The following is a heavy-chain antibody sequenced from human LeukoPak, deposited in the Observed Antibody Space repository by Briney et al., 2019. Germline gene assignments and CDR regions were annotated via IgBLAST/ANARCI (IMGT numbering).Heavy chain of an antibody. CDR3: AKGRGGDYSYGSYYFEY. Sequence: PGGSLRLSCAASGFTFSSYGMHWVRKAPGKGQERVAVISYDGSNKCYADSVKGRFTISRDNSKNTLYLQMNSLRAEDTAVYYCAKGRGGDYSYGSYYFEYWGQGTLVTVSS. CDR1: GFTFSSYG. D-gene: IGHD5-18*01. J-gene: IGHJ4*02. CDR2: ISYDGSNK. V-gene: IGHV3-30*18.